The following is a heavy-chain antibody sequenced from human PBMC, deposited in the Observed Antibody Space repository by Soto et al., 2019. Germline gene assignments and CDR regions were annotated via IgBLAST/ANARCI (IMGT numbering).Heavy chain of an antibody. CDR1: GYTFTSYD. CDR3: AREYYDFWSGPNYYYYGMDV. CDR2: MNPNSGNT. J-gene: IGHJ6*02. V-gene: IGHV1-8*01. D-gene: IGHD3-3*01. Sequence: ASVKVSCKASGYTFTSYDINWVRQATGQGLEWMGWMNPNSGNTGYAQKFQGRVTMTRNTSISTAYMELSSLRSEDTAVYYCAREYYDFWSGPNYYYYGMDVWGQGTTVTVSS.